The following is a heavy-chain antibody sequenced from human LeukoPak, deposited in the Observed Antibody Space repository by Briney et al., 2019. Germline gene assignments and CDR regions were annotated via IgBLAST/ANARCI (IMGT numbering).Heavy chain of an antibody. V-gene: IGHV1-18*01. CDR3: ARGPCSSTSCHVSYYYYMDV. J-gene: IGHJ6*03. D-gene: IGHD2-2*01. CDR2: ISAYKGNT. CDR1: GYTFTSYG. Sequence: ASVKVSCKPSGYTFTSYGISWVRQAPGQGLEWMGWISAYKGNTNYAQKLQGRVTMTTDTSTSTAYMELRSLRSDDTAVYYCARGPCSSTSCHVSYYYYMDVWGKGTTVTVSS.